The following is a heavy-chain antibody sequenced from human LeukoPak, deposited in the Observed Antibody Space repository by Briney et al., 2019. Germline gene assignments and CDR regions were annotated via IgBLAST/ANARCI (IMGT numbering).Heavy chain of an antibody. J-gene: IGHJ4*02. V-gene: IGHV3-23*01. CDR3: AKETLPFYDSSGYSDY. Sequence: PGGSLRLSCAASGFTFSSYAMSWVRQAPGKGLEWVSAISSIGTSTYYADSVKGRFTISRDNSKNTLYLQMNSLRAEDTAVYYCAKETLPFYDSSGYSDYWGQGTLVTVSS. CDR2: ISSIGTST. D-gene: IGHD3-22*01. CDR1: GFTFSSYA.